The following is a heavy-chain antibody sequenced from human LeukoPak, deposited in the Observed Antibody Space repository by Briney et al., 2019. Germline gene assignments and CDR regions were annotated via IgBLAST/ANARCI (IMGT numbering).Heavy chain of an antibody. CDR2: IWFDGKNE. D-gene: IGHD2-8*01. CDR3: ARDRHCANGVCHSPPGMDV. V-gene: IGHV3-33*01. Sequence: GRSLRLSCAASGFTFSSYGMHWVRQAPGKGLEWVADIWFDGKNEHFADSVKGRFTIPRDNSKNTMYLQINSLRAEDTAVYYCARDRHCANGVCHSPPGMDVWGQGTTVTVSS. J-gene: IGHJ6*02. CDR1: GFTFSSYG.